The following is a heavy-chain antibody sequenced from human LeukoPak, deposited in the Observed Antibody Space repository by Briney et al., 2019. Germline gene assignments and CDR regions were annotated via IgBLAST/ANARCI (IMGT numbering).Heavy chain of an antibody. CDR2: IKQDGSEK. CDR1: GFTFSSYE. V-gene: IGHV3-7*03. Sequence: GGSLRLSCAASGFTFSSYEMNWVRQAPGKGLEWVANIKQDGSEKYYVDSVKGRFTISRDNAKNSLYLQMNSLRAEDTAVYYCARAAARDYWGQGTLVTVSS. CDR3: ARAAARDY. D-gene: IGHD2-2*01. J-gene: IGHJ4*02.